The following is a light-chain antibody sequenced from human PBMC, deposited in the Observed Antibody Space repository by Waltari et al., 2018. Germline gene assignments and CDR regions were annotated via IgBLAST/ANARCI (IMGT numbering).Light chain of an antibody. Sequence: DIVMTQSPLSLPVTPGEPASISCRPSQSLLHSNGYNYLDWYLQKTGQSPQVLIYLSSSRASGVPDRFSGSGSGTDFTLNISRVEAEDVGVYYCMQALQTPLTFGGGTKVEIK. CDR1: QSLLHSNGYNY. J-gene: IGKJ4*01. V-gene: IGKV2-28*01. CDR3: MQALQTPLT. CDR2: LSS.